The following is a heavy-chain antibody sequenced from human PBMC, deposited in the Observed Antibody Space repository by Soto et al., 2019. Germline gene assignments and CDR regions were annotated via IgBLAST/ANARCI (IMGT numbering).Heavy chain of an antibody. J-gene: IGHJ6*03. CDR3: AKETIGHRRTHMDV. CDR1: GLTFSSYA. CDR2: ISGSGGST. D-gene: IGHD3-9*01. Sequence: GGSLRLSCAASGLTFSSYAMSWVRQAPGKGLEWVSAISGSGGSTYYADSVKGRFTISRDKSKNTLYLQMNSLRAEDTAVYYCAKETIGHRRTHMDVWGKGTTVTVSS. V-gene: IGHV3-23*01.